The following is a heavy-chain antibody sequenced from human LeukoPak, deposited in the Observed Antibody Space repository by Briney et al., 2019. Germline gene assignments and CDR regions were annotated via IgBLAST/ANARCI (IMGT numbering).Heavy chain of an antibody. J-gene: IGHJ4*02. Sequence: PSETLSLTCTVSGGSISSYYWSWIRQPPGKGLEWIGYIYYSGSTNYNPSLKSRVTISVDTSKNQYSPKLSSVTAADTAVYYCTTVRYDSSGYYSYFDYWGQGTLVTVSS. CDR2: IYYSGST. D-gene: IGHD3-22*01. CDR3: TTVRYDSSGYYSYFDY. CDR1: GGSISSYY. V-gene: IGHV4-59*01.